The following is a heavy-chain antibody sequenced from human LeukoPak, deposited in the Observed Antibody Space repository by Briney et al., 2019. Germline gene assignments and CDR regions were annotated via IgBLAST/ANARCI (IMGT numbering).Heavy chain of an antibody. Sequence: ASVKVSCKASGYTFTSYDINWVRQATGQGLEWMGWMNPNSGNTGYAQKFQGRVTMTRNTSISTAYMELSSLRSEDTAVYYCARGKRRYCSSTSCYPGSGYWGQGTLVTVSS. V-gene: IGHV1-8*01. CDR3: ARGKRRYCSSTSCYPGSGY. D-gene: IGHD2-2*01. CDR2: MNPNSGNT. CDR1: GYTFTSYD. J-gene: IGHJ4*02.